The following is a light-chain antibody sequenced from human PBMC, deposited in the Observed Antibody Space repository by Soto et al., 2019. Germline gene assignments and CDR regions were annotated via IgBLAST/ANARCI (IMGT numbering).Light chain of an antibody. J-gene: IGKJ1*01. V-gene: IGKV3D-15*01. CDR2: GAS. CDR3: QQYNSYSRT. CDR1: QSVSSN. Sequence: PGERATLSCRASQSVSSNLAWYQQKPGQAPRLLIYGASNRATGIPDRFSGSWSGTEFTLTISSLQPDDFATYYCQQYNSYSRTYGQGTKVDIK.